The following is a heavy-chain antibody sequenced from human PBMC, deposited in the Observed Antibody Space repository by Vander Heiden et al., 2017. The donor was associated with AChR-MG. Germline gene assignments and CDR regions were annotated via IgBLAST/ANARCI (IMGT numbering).Heavy chain of an antibody. V-gene: IGHV1-24*01. J-gene: IGHJ5*02. CDR1: GYTLTELA. Sequence: QVQLLQSGAEVKKPGASVKVSCKVSGYTLTELALHWLRQAPGKGLEWIGAFDPDDGETFYAQQLQGRVTLIEDTSTGTAYMELSSLRSEDTAVYYCAISPILRGGNWLDPWGQGTLVTVSS. CDR3: AISPILRGGNWLDP. D-gene: IGHD3-3*02. CDR2: FDPDDGET.